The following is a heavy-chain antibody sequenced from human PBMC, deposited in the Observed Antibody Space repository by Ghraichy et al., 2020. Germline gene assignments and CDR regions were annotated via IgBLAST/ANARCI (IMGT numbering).Heavy chain of an antibody. CDR1: STRLNSSN. CDR2: ISSSSSYR. Sequence: GGSLRLSRDRKSTRLNSSNEFVVRMPPGAGKKKVSSISSSSSYRYYADSVKGRFSISRDNAKNSLYLQMNSLRVEDTAVYYCAREDRDNHDSGSYYRGDVWGQGTTVTVSS. CDR3: AREDRDNHDSGSYYRGDV. V-gene: IGHV3-21*01. D-gene: IGHD3-10*01. J-gene: IGHJ6*02.